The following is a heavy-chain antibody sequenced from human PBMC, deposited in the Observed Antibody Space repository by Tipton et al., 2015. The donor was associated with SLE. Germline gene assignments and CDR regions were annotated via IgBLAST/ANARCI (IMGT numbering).Heavy chain of an antibody. J-gene: IGHJ3*01. CDR3: ARHRSIVGATGTFDL. CDR2: IYYTGST. D-gene: IGHD1-26*01. Sequence: TLSLTCTVSGGSISSGGYYWSWIRQPPGQGLEWIGYIYYTGSTIYSPSLRSRVTISLDTSKNQLSLRLTSVTAADTAVYYCARHRSIVGATGTFDLWGQGTMVTVSS. CDR1: GGSISSGGYY. V-gene: IGHV4-61*08.